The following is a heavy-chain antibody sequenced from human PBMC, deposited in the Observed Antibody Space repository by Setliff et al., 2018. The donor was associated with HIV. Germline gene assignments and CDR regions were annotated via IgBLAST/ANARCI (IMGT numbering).Heavy chain of an antibody. CDR3: AREEYTQYYFDYWGSYRYTNYYYYMDV. J-gene: IGHJ6*03. V-gene: IGHV3-30*03. Sequence: PGGSLRLSCVASGFTFSSYCMNWVRQAPGKGLEWVAVISYDGSNKFYADSVKGRFTISRDNSKNTLYLQMNSLRAEDTAVYYCAREEYTQYYFDYWGSYRYTNYYYYMDVWGKGTTVTVSS. CDR2: ISYDGSNK. CDR1: GFTFSSYC. D-gene: IGHD3-16*02.